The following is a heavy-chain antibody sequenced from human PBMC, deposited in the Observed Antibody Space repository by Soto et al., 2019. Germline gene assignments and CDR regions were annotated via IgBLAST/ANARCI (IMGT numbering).Heavy chain of an antibody. D-gene: IGHD4-17*01. CDR2: INPSGGST. CDR1: GYTSTTSY. CDR3: AREAFGDSVPGY. V-gene: IGHV1-46*01. J-gene: IGHJ4*02. Sequence: QVQLLQSGAEVKKPGAAVKVSCEASGYTSTTSYIHWVRQAPGQGLEWMGIINPSGGSTSYAQKFPGRVTMTTDTSTSTVYLEISSLRSEDTAVYYCAREAFGDSVPGYWGQGTLVTVSS.